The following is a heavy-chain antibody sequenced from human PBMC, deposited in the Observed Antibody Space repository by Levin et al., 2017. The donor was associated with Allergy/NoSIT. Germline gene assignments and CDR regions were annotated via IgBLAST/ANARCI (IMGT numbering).Heavy chain of an antibody. J-gene: IGHJ4*02. CDR2: INQHGSEK. CDR1: GFTFSNHW. D-gene: IGHD1-26*01. V-gene: IGHV3-7*04. CDR3: ARGSGNYREAVY. Sequence: RSGGSLRLSCAASGFTFSNHWMSWVRQAPGKGLEWVANINQHGSEKYYVDSVEGRFTISRDNAKNSLSLQMNSLRAEDTAVYYCARGSGNYREAVYWGQGTLVTVSS.